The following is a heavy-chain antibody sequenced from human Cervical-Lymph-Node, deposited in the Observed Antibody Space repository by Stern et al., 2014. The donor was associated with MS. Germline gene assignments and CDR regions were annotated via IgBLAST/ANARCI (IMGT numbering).Heavy chain of an antibody. V-gene: IGHV2-5*02. CDR1: GFSLTTSGVG. CDR2: MYWDDDS. Sequence: QVTLKESGPTLVTPTQTLTLTCTFSGFSLTTSGVGVGWIRQPPGKALEWLALMYWDDDSRYSPSLTSRLTIAKDTSKNQGVLTMTNMDPVDTGTYYCAHIKALSTFDIWGQGTTVTVSS. CDR3: AHIKALSTFDI. J-gene: IGHJ3*02. D-gene: IGHD6-6*01.